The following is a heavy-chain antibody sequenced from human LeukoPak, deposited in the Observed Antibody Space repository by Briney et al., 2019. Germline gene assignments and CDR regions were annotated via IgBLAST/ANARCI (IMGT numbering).Heavy chain of an antibody. Sequence: SQTLSLNCAVYGDSVSSNSGAWHWIRQAPARGLEWLERTYYRSKWYNDYAVSVKSRLTTTPDTSKNRFSLQLTSVTPEDTAVYYCARNSRYSSSCFDYWGQGILVTVSS. CDR2: TYYRSKWYN. J-gene: IGHJ4*02. V-gene: IGHV6-1*01. D-gene: IGHD6-13*01. CDR3: ARNSRYSSSCFDY. CDR1: GDSVSSNSGA.